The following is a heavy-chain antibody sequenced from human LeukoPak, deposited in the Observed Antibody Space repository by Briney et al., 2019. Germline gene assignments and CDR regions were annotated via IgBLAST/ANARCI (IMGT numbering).Heavy chain of an antibody. CDR3: ARKLLWFGESDDP. J-gene: IGHJ5*02. V-gene: IGHV4-34*01. CDR1: GGSFSGYY. Sequence: PSETLSLTCAVYGGSFSGYYWSWIRQPPGKGLEWIGEINHSGSTNYNPSLKSRVTISVDTSKNQFSLKLSSVTAADTAVYYCARKLLWFGESDDPWGQGTLVTVSS. D-gene: IGHD3-10*01. CDR2: INHSGST.